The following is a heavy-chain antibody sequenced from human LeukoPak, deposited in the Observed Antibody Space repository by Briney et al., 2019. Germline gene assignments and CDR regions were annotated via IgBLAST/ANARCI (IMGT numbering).Heavy chain of an antibody. CDR1: GFTFSSYA. CDR3: AKDRVFYGGAFDI. J-gene: IGHJ3*02. V-gene: IGHV3-23*01. CDR2: ISGSGGST. Sequence: GGSLRLSCAASGFTFSSYAMSWVRQAPGKGLEWVLAISGSGGSTYYADSVKGRFTISRDNSKNTLYLQMNSLRAEDTAVYYCAKDRVFYGGAFDIWGQGTMVTVSS. D-gene: IGHD4-23*01.